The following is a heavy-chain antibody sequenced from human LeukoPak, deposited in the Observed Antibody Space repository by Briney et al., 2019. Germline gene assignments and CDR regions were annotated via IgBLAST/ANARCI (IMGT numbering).Heavy chain of an antibody. CDR2: ISGSGGST. V-gene: IGHV3-23*01. J-gene: IGHJ5*02. Sequence: GGSLRLSCAASGFTFSSYAMSWVRQDPGKGLEWVSAISGSGGSTYYADSVKGRFTISRDNSKNTLYLQMNSLRAEDTAVYYCARDHYYDSSGSPNWFDPWGQGTLVTVSS. D-gene: IGHD3-22*01. CDR3: ARDHYYDSSGSPNWFDP. CDR1: GFTFSSYA.